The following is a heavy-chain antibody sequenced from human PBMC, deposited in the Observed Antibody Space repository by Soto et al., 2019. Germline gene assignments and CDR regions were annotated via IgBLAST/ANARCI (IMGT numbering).Heavy chain of an antibody. CDR2: TYYRSKWYN. J-gene: IGHJ6*02. CDR3: ARDWAYCSGGSCRYYYYGMDV. CDR1: VDSVSSNSAA. D-gene: IGHD2-15*01. V-gene: IGHV6-1*01. Sequence: QTLSLTCAISVDSVSSNSAAWNWIRQSPSRGLEWLGRTYYRSKWYNDYAVSVKSRITINPDTSKNQFSLQLNSVTPEDTAVYYCARDWAYCSGGSCRYYYYGMDVWGQGTTVTVSS.